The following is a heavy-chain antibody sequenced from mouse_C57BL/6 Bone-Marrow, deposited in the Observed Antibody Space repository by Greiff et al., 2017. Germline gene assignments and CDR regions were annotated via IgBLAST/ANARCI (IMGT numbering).Heavy chain of an antibody. Sequence: EVKLVESGGGLVKPGGSLKLSCAASGFTFSSYAMSWVRQTPEKRLEWVATISDGGSYTYYPDNVKGRFTISRDNAKNNLYLQMSHLKSEDTAMYYCARRGYGSLAYWGQGTLVTVSA. V-gene: IGHV5-4*03. J-gene: IGHJ3*01. CDR2: ISDGGSYT. CDR3: ARRGYGSLAY. CDR1: GFTFSSYA. D-gene: IGHD1-1*01.